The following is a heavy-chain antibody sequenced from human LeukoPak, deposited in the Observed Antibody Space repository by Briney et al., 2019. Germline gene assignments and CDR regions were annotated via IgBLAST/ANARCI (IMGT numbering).Heavy chain of an antibody. CDR1: GGSISSYY. CDR2: IYHSGST. J-gene: IGHJ4*02. V-gene: IGHV4-59*01. D-gene: IGHD1-1*01. CDR3: ARDLEGGYFDY. Sequence: PSETLSLTCTVSGGSISSYYWSWIRQPPGKGLEWIGYIYHSGSTNYNPSLKSRVTISVDTSKNQFSLKLSSVTAADTAVYYCARDLEGGYFDYWGQGTLVTVSS.